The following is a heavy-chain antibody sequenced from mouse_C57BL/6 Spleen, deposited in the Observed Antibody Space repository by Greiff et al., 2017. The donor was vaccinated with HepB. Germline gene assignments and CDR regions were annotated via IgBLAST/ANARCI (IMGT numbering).Heavy chain of an antibody. CDR1: GFTFTDYY. Sequence: EVQGVESGGGLVQPGGSLSLSCAASGFTFTDYYMSWVRQPPGKALEWLGFIRNKANGYTTEYSASVKGRFTISRDNSQSILYLQMNALRAEDSATYYCARGAYYSNYFDYWGQGTTLTVSS. D-gene: IGHD2-5*01. J-gene: IGHJ2*01. CDR3: ARGAYYSNYFDY. CDR2: IRNKANGYTT. V-gene: IGHV7-3*01.